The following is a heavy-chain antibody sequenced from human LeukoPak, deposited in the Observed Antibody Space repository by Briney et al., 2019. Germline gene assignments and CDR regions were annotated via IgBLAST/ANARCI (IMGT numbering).Heavy chain of an antibody. CDR3: ANQAVAGTLRYWYFDL. CDR2: INHSGST. Sequence: GSLRLSCAASGFTFSDYYWSWIRQPPGKGLEWIGEINHSGSTNYNPSLKSRVTISVDTSKNQFSLKLSSVTAADTAVYYCANQAVAGTLRYWYFDLWGRGTLVTVSS. V-gene: IGHV4-34*08. J-gene: IGHJ2*01. CDR1: GFTFSDYY. D-gene: IGHD6-19*01.